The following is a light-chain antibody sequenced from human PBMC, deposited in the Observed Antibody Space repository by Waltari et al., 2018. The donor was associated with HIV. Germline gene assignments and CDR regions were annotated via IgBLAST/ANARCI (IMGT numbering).Light chain of an antibody. CDR3: ATWDDSLNGRL. Sequence: QAVLTQPPSASETPGQRVTISCSGNSSNIGYTYVSWYQQLPGAAPKLFIYANDRRPSGVPDRFSGSKSGTAASLAISGLRSEDQGDYYCATWDDSLNGRLFGGGTKLTVL. CDR1: SSNIGYTY. J-gene: IGLJ2*01. V-gene: IGLV1-47*01. CDR2: AND.